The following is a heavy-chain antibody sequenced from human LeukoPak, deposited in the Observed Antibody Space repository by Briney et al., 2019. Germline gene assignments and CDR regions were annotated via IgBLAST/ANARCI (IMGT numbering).Heavy chain of an antibody. CDR2: SDPGDGER. V-gene: IGHV1-24*01. CDR1: GKTLSDLS. J-gene: IGHJ4*02. D-gene: IGHD5-18*01. CDR3: VTGFTTMAVDYFDY. Sequence: GASVKVSCKVTGKTLSDLSIHWLRQPPGKGLEWLGGSDPGDGERIYAQMFQGRVTMTEDTSIDTAYMELSSLRSEDTAVYYCVTGFTTMAVDYFDYWGQGTLVIVSP.